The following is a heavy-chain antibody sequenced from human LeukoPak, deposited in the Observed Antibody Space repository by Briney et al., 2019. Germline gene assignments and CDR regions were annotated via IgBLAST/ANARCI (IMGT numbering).Heavy chain of an antibody. J-gene: IGHJ4*02. CDR2: ISGSGGST. CDR1: GFTFSSYA. Sequence: GGSLRLSCAASGFTFSSYAMSWVRQAPGKGLEWVSAISGSGGSTYYADSVKGRFTISRDNSKNTLYLQMNSLRAEDTAVYYCAKDLIAAAGPKGVFDYWGQGTLVTVSS. D-gene: IGHD6-13*01. CDR3: AKDLIAAAGPKGVFDY. V-gene: IGHV3-23*01.